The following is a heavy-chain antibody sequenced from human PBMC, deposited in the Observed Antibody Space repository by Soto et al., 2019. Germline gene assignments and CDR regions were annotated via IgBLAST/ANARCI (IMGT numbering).Heavy chain of an antibody. D-gene: IGHD5-18*01. J-gene: IGHJ4*02. V-gene: IGHV3-33*01. CDR1: GFTFSSYG. Sequence: QVQLVESGGGVVQPGRSLRLSCAASGFTFSSYGMHWVRQAPGKGLEWVAVIWYDGSNKYYADSVKGRFTISRDNSKNTLYLQMNSLRAEDTAVYYCAGRGDTAMVTIDYWGQGTLVTVSS. CDR3: AGRGDTAMVTIDY. CDR2: IWYDGSNK.